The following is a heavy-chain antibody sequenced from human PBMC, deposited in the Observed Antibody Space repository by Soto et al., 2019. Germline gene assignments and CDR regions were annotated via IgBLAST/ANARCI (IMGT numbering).Heavy chain of an antibody. CDR1: GGTFSSYA. J-gene: IGHJ5*02. V-gene: IGHV1-69*13. CDR2: IIPIFGTA. CDR3: ARDRGSGSYYSSLDWFDP. Sequence: SVKVSCKASGGTFSSYAISWVRQAPGQGLEWMGGIIPIFGTANYAQKFQGRVTITADESTSTAYMELSSLRSEDTAVYYCARDRGSGSYYSSLDWFDPWGQGTLVTVSS. D-gene: IGHD3-10*01.